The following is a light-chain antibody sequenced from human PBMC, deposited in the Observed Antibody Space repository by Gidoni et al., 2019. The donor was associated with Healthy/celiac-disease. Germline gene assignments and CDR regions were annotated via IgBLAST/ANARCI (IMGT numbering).Light chain of an antibody. CDR2: AAS. V-gene: IGKV1-8*01. CDR3: QQYYSYPLA. CDR1: QGISSY. Sequence: RMTQSPSSFSASTGDRVTITCRTSQGISSYLAWYQQKPGKAPTLLIYAASTLQSGVPSRFSGSGSGTDFTLTISCLQSEDFATYYCQQYYSYPLAFGQGTKVESK. J-gene: IGKJ1*01.